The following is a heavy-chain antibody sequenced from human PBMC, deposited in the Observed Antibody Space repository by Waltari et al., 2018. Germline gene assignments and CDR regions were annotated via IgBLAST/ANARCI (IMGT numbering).Heavy chain of an antibody. CDR1: GFTFRGYE. CDR3: ARGRFLEWLFLDF. Sequence: EVQLVESGGGLVQPGGSLRLSCAASGFTFRGYEMNWVRQAPGKGLEWISYISSSASTIYYADSVKGRFIISRDNAKNSLYLQMNSLKTEDTAIYFCARGRFLEWLFLDFWGQGALVTVSS. V-gene: IGHV3-48*03. CDR2: ISSSASTI. J-gene: IGHJ4*02. D-gene: IGHD3-3*01.